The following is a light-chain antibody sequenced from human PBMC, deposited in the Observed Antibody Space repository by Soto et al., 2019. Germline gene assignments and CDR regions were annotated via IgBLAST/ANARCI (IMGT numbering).Light chain of an antibody. Sequence: QSALTQPPSASGSPGQSVTISCTGTSSDVGGYNYVSWYQQPPGKAPQLMIYDVSKRPSGVPDRFSGSRSGNTASLTVSLLQAEDEADYYCSSYAGSNKLVFGGGTKVTVL. CDR2: DVS. V-gene: IGLV2-8*01. CDR1: SSDVGGYNY. CDR3: SSYAGSNKLV. J-gene: IGLJ2*01.